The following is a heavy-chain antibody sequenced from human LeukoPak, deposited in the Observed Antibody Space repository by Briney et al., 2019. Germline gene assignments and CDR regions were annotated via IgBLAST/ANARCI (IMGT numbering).Heavy chain of an antibody. CDR1: GFTFDDYG. CDR2: INWNGGST. V-gene: IGHV3-20*04. D-gene: IGHD1-1*01. Sequence: PGGSLRLSCAASGFTFDDYGMSWVRQAPGKGLEWVSGINWNGGSTGYADSVKGRFTISRDNAKNSLYLQMNSLRAEDTAVYYCARDHRGTYYYYYMDVWGKGTTVTVSS. J-gene: IGHJ6*03. CDR3: ARDHRGTYYYYYMDV.